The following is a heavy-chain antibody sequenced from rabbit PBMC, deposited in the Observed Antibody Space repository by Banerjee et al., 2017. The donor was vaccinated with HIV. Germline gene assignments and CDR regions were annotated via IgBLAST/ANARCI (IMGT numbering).Heavy chain of an antibody. D-gene: IGHD4-1*01. Sequence: QEQLEESGGDLVKPEGSLTLTCTASGFSFSYKYVMCWVRQAPGKGLEWIGCIYTGSGTTYYANWAKGRFTISKTSSTTVTLQMTSLTVADTATYLCARHYYSVGSGPFHLWGPGTLVTVS. V-gene: IGHV1S45*01. J-gene: IGHJ4*01. CDR1: GFSFSYKYV. CDR3: ARHYYSVGSGPFHL. CDR2: IYTGSGTT.